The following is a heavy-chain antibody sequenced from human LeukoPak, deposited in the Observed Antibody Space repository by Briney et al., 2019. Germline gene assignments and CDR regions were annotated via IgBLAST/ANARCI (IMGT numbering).Heavy chain of an antibody. J-gene: IGHJ4*02. Sequence: PGGSLRLSCAASGFTFSNYDMSWVRQAPGKGLEWVSAISGSGGSTYYADSVKGRFTISRGNSKNTLYLQMNSLRAEDTAVYYCAKHGGKTYFDYWGQGTLVTVSS. CDR2: ISGSGGST. CDR1: GFTFSNYD. V-gene: IGHV3-23*01. CDR3: AKHGGKTYFDY.